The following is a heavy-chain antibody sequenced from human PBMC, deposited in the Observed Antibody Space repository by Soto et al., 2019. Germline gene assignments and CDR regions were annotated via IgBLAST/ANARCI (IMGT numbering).Heavy chain of an antibody. J-gene: IGHJ6*02. Sequence: QVQLVQSGDEVKKPGASVKVSCKASGYIFVNYGIAWVRQAPGQGLEWMGWISPYTGNTHSATKVQGRLTMTTDTSTSTAYMELGSLTADDTAVYYCGMVDNYVTPTPQDVWGQGTTVTVSS. V-gene: IGHV1-18*01. D-gene: IGHD3-16*01. CDR1: GYIFVNYG. CDR3: GMVDNYVTPTPQDV. CDR2: ISPYTGNT.